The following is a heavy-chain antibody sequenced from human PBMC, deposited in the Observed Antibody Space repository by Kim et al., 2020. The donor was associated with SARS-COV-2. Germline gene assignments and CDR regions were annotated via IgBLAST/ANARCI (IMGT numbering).Heavy chain of an antibody. CDR3: AIFPVGATLDDAFDI. D-gene: IGHD1-26*01. Sequence: QKFPGRVTMTRDTSTSTVYMELSSLRSEDTAVYYCAIFPVGATLDDAFDIWGQGTMVTVSS. V-gene: IGHV1-46*01. J-gene: IGHJ3*02.